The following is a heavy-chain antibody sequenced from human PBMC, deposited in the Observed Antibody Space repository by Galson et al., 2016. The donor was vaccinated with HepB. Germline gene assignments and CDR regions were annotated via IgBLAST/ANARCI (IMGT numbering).Heavy chain of an antibody. Sequence: SETLSLTCAVYGGPFSGYSWNWIRQTPGKGLEWIGEINYGGSPNYNPSLKSRVTMSVDTSDNHFSLKLSSVTAADTAVYCCTRGLVSGTFRLWGQGTQVAVSS. J-gene: IGHJ4*02. D-gene: IGHD1-20*01. CDR2: INYGGSP. V-gene: IGHV4-34*01. CDR3: TRGLVSGTFRL. CDR1: GGPFSGYS.